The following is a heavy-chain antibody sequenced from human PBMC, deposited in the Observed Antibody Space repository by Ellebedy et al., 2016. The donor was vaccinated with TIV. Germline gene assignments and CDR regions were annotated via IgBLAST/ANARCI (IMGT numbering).Heavy chain of an antibody. J-gene: IGHJ4*02. D-gene: IGHD3-10*01. Sequence: PGGSLRLSCAASGFTFSDHWMHWVRQAPGKGLVWVSRINPDGSSTSYADSVEGRFTISRDNAKNTLYLQMNSLRVEDTAVYYCARAKAGTGSSDYWGQGTLVTVSS. CDR3: ARAKAGTGSSDY. V-gene: IGHV3-74*01. CDR1: GFTFSDHW. CDR2: INPDGSST.